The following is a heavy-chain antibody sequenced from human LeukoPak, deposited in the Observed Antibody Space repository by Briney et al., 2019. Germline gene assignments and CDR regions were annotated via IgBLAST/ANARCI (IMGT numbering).Heavy chain of an antibody. CDR2: IYNSGST. CDR3: ARGGGISGYALAYFDY. J-gene: IGHJ4*02. D-gene: IGHD5-12*01. Sequence: SETLTLTCTVSGGSISSYYWRWIRQPAGKGLEWIGRIYNSGSTNYNPSLRSRVTMSVDTSNNQFSLKLSSVTAADTAVYYCARGGGISGYALAYFDYWGQGTLVTVSS. V-gene: IGHV4-4*07. CDR1: GGSISSYY.